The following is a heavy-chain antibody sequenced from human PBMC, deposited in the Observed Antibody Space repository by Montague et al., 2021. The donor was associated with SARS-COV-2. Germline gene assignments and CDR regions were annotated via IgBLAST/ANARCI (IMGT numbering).Heavy chain of an antibody. CDR1: GFIFSSYA. CDR3: AKDYYDSSGQYYYYYGMDV. J-gene: IGHJ6*02. CDR2: ISGSGGST. D-gene: IGHD3-22*01. V-gene: IGHV3-23*01. Sequence: SLRLSCAASGFIFSSYAMSWVRQAPGKGLEWVSAISGSGGSTYYADSVKGRFTISRDNSKNTLYLQMNSLRAEDTAVYYCAKDYYDSSGQYYYYYGMDVWGQGTTVTVSS.